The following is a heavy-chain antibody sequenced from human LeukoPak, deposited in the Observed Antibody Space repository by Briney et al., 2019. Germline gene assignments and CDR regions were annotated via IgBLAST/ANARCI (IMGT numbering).Heavy chain of an antibody. CDR2: IGVGFDA. CDR1: GFTFSTYD. CDR3: AELTLS. J-gene: IGHJ4*02. Sequence: HPAGSLTLSCAAYGFTFSTYDMHWVRQATGKGLEWVSGIGVGFDAYYPGSVKGRFTISRDNAKNSLYLQMNRLRAEDTAVYYCAELTLSWGQGDLVTVSS. D-gene: IGHD3-9*01. V-gene: IGHV3-13*04.